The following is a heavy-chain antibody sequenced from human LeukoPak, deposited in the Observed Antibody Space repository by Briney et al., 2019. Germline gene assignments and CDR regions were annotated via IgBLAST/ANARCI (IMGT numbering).Heavy chain of an antibody. CDR1: GGSISSYY. CDR2: IYYSGST. J-gene: IGHJ5*02. V-gene: IGHV4-59*08. Sequence: PSETLSLTCTVSGGSISSYYWSWIRQPPGKGLEWIGYIYYSGSTNYNPSLKSRVTISIDTSKNQFSLKLSSVTAADTAVYYCARHLHLPHFDPWGQGTLVTVSS. CDR3: ARHLHLPHFDP.